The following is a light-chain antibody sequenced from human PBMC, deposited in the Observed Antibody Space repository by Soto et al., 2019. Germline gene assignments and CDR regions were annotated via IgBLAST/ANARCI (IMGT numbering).Light chain of an antibody. J-gene: IGKJ1*01. Sequence: EIVLTQSPGTLSLSPGERANLSCRTSQSVGSSYLAWYQQKPDQAPRLVIYGHSSRATGIPDRFSGSGSGTDFTLTINRLEPEDFAVYYCQQYGTSPPTFGRGTNVEIK. CDR2: GHS. V-gene: IGKV3-20*01. CDR1: QSVGSSY. CDR3: QQYGTSPPT.